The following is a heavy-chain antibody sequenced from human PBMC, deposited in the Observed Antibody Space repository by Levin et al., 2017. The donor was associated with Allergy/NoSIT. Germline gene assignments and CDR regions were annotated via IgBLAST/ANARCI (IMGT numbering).Heavy chain of an antibody. CDR1: GFTFDDYA. CDR2: ISWNSGSI. Sequence: QPGGSLRLSCAASGFTFDDYAMHWVRQAPGKGLEWVSGISWNSGSIGYADSVKGRFTISRDNAKNSLYLQMNSLRAEDTALYYCAKALAAAGYFFDYWGQGTLVTVSS. J-gene: IGHJ4*02. CDR3: AKALAAAGYFFDY. V-gene: IGHV3-9*01. D-gene: IGHD6-13*01.